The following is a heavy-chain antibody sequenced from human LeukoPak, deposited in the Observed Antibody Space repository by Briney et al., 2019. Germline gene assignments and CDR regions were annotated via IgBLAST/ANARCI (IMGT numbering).Heavy chain of an antibody. CDR3: ARRVGYSSSSLDY. V-gene: IGHV4-39*01. CDR1: YY. D-gene: IGHD6-6*01. Sequence: YYMSWIRQPPGKGLEWIGSIYYSGSTYYNPSLKSRVTISVDTSKNQFSLKLSSVTAADTAVYYCARRVGYSSSSLDYWGQGTLVTVSS. J-gene: IGHJ4*02. CDR2: IYYSGST.